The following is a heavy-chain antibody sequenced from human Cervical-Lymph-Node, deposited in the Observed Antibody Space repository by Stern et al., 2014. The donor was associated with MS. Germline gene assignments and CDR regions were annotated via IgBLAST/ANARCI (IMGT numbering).Heavy chain of an antibody. Sequence: VQLVQSGAEVKKPGASVKVSCKASGYTFTSYAMHWVRQAPGQRLELMGWINAGNGNTKYSQKFQGRVTITRDTSASTAYMELSSLRSEDTAVYYCARVFVGYCSSTSCSDFDYWGQGTLVTVSS. D-gene: IGHD2-2*01. V-gene: IGHV1-3*01. CDR1: GYTFTSYA. J-gene: IGHJ4*02. CDR2: INAGNGNT. CDR3: ARVFVGYCSSTSCSDFDY.